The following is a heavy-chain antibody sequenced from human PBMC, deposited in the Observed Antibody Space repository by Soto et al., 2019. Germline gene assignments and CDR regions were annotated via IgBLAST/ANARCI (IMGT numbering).Heavy chain of an antibody. CDR2: ISAYNGNT. D-gene: IGHD3-10*01. Sequence: ASVKVSCKASGYTFTSYGISWVRQAPGQGLEWMGWISAYNGNTKYSQKFQGRVTITRDTSASTAYMELSSLRSEDTAVYYCARGLGELLLGYYYYGMDVWGQGTTVTVSS. V-gene: IGHV1-18*01. CDR1: GYTFTSYG. J-gene: IGHJ6*02. CDR3: ARGLGELLLGYYYYGMDV.